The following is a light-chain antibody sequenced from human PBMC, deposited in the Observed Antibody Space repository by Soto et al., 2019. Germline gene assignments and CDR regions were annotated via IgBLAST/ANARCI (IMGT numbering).Light chain of an antibody. CDR1: QSVSSSY. Sequence: LSPGERATLSCRASQSVSSSYLAWYQQKPGQAPKVLIYRASSRATGIPDRFSGSGSGTDFTLTISRLEPEDFAVYYCQQYGSSPLTFGGGTKVDIK. J-gene: IGKJ4*01. CDR3: QQYGSSPLT. V-gene: IGKV3-20*01. CDR2: RAS.